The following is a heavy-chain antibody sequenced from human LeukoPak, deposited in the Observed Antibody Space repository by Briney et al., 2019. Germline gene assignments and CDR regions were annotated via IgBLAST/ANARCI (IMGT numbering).Heavy chain of an antibody. V-gene: IGHV3-9*01. CDR2: ISWNSGSI. Sequence: GRSLRLSCAASGFTFDDYAMHWVRQAPGKGLEWVSGISWNSGSIGYADSVKGRFTISRDDAKNSLYLEMDSLRAEDTAVYYCARTIYYYESTSYFSDAFDVWGQGTMVTVSS. D-gene: IGHD3-22*01. J-gene: IGHJ3*01. CDR3: ARTIYYYESTSYFSDAFDV. CDR1: GFTFDDYA.